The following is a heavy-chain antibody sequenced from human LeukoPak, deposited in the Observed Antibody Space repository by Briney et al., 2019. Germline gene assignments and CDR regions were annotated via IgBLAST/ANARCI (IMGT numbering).Heavy chain of an antibody. CDR2: INHSGST. D-gene: IGHD4-17*01. J-gene: IGHJ4*02. Sequence: SETLSLTCAVYGGSFSGYYWSWIRQPPGKGLEWIGEINHSGSTNYNPSLKSRVTTSVDTSKNQFSLKLSSVTAADTAVYYCARDSTVTRKIDYWGQGTLVTVSS. CDR1: GGSFSGYY. V-gene: IGHV4-34*01. CDR3: ARDSTVTRKIDY.